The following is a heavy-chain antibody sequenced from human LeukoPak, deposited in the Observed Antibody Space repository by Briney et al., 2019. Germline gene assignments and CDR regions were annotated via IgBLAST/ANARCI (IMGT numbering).Heavy chain of an antibody. V-gene: IGHV4-39*01. CDR1: GGSISSSSYY. D-gene: IGHD5-18*01. Sequence: PSETLSLTCTVSGGSISSSSYYWGWIRQPPGKGLEWIGSIYYSGSTCYNPSLKSRVTISVDTSKNQFSLKLSSVTAADTAVYYCARHMIQLWSPDAFDIWGQGTMVTVSS. CDR2: IYYSGST. J-gene: IGHJ3*02. CDR3: ARHMIQLWSPDAFDI.